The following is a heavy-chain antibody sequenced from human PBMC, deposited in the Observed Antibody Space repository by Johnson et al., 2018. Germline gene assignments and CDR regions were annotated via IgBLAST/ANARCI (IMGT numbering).Heavy chain of an antibody. CDR2: ISYDGSNK. CDR1: GFTFSSYG. Sequence: QVQLVESGGGVVQPGRSLRLSCAASGFTFSSYGMHWVRQAPGKGLEWVAVISYDGSNKYYADSVKGRFTNSRDNSKNTLYLQMNSLRAEDTAVYYCARDHSGSYYEYFQHWGQGTLVTVSS. V-gene: IGHV3-30*03. CDR3: ARDHSGSYYEYFQH. J-gene: IGHJ1*01. D-gene: IGHD1-26*01.